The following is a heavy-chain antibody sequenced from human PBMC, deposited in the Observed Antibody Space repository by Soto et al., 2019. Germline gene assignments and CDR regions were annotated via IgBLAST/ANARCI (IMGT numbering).Heavy chain of an antibody. CDR1: GYSFTRYW. J-gene: IGHJ6*02. V-gene: IGHV5-10-1*01. CDR3: ARHYICRGGDCYYYGMDV. D-gene: IGHD3-16*01. Sequence: GESLKISCKGSGYSFTRYWFRWVRQMPGKGLEWMERIAPSDSYINYSPSFHGHVTISADKSINTPYLQWSSLRASDTAIYYCARHYICRGGDCYYYGMDVWGQGTTVTVSS. CDR2: IAPSDSYI.